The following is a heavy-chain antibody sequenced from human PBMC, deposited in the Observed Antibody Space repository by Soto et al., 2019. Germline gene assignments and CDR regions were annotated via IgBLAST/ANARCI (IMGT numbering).Heavy chain of an antibody. CDR3: ARVEILLWFGELLSGWFDP. Sequence: EVQLVESGGGLVQPGGSLRLSCAASGFTFSSYSMNWVRQAPGKGLEWVSYISSSSSTIYYADSVKGRFTISRDNAKNSLYLQMNSLRDEDTAVYYCARVEILLWFGELLSGWFDPWGQGTLVTVSS. CDR2: ISSSSSTI. J-gene: IGHJ5*02. D-gene: IGHD3-10*01. V-gene: IGHV3-48*02. CDR1: GFTFSSYS.